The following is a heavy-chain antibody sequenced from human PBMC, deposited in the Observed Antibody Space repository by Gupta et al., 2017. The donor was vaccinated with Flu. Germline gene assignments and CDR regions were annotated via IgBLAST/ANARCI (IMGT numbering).Heavy chain of an antibody. Sequence: EVQLLESGGGLVQPGGSLRLSCAASGFTFRDYAINWVRQAPGKGLEWVSAISGGGGSTYYGDSVKGRFTISRDNSKNTLYLQMNSLRAEDTAVYYCAKDGGYSYGFPPVDGYYYGVDVWGQGTTVTVSS. CDR1: GFTFRDYA. CDR2: ISGGGGST. CDR3: AKDGGYSYGFPPVDGYYYGVDV. J-gene: IGHJ6*02. D-gene: IGHD5-18*01. V-gene: IGHV3-23*01.